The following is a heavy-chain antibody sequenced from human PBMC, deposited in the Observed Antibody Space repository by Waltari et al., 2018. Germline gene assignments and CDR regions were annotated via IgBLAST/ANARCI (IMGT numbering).Heavy chain of an antibody. J-gene: IGHJ5*02. V-gene: IGHV3-48*04. Sequence: EVQLVESGGGLVQPGGSLRLSCAASGFTLSSYSMNWVRQAPGKGLEWVSYISSSSSTIYYADSVKGRFTISRDNAKNSLYLQMNSLRAEDTAVYYCARDQGYCSGGSCYSGWFDPWGQGTLVTVSS. CDR1: GFTLSSYS. D-gene: IGHD2-15*01. CDR2: ISSSSSTI. CDR3: ARDQGYCSGGSCYSGWFDP.